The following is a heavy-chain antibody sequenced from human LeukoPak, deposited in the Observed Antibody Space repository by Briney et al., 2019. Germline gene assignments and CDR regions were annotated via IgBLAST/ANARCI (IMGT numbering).Heavy chain of an antibody. CDR3: ARHLKGVNSPLYYYYYYMDV. J-gene: IGHJ6*03. CDR2: IYYSGST. CDR1: GGSISSSSYY. Sequence: PSETLSLTCTVSGGSISSSSYYWGWIRQPPGKGLEWIGSIYYSGSTYYNPSLKSRVTISVDTSKNQFSLKLSSVTAADTAVYYCARHLKGVNSPLYYYYYYMDVWGKGTTVTISS. D-gene: IGHD1/OR15-1a*01. V-gene: IGHV4-39*01.